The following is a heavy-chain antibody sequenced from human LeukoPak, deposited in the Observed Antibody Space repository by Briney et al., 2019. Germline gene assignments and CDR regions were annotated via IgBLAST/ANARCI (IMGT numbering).Heavy chain of an antibody. D-gene: IGHD2-15*01. CDR3: AKDYCRDGNCPFPFLDS. Sequence: GGSLRLSCAASGFTFSSYSMSWVRQAPGKGLEWVSIITGTGGRYYGDSVKGRFILSRDNSKNTVYMQMSSLRAEDTATYYCAKDYCRDGNCPFPFLDSWGQGTLVTVSS. CDR1: GFTFSSYS. CDR2: ITGTGGR. J-gene: IGHJ4*02. V-gene: IGHV3-23*01.